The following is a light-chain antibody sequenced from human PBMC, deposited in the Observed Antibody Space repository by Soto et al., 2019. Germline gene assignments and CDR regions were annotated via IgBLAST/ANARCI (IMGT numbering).Light chain of an antibody. Sequence: QSALTQPASVSGSPGQSITISCTGTSSDVGGYDLVSWYQQHPGKAPILIIYEGSKRPSGISNRFSGSKSGNTASLIISGLQGDDEGDYYCCAYVSSNTLLFGGGTKLTVL. CDR1: SSDVGGYDL. J-gene: IGLJ3*02. CDR2: EGS. V-gene: IGLV2-23*01. CDR3: CAYVSSNTLL.